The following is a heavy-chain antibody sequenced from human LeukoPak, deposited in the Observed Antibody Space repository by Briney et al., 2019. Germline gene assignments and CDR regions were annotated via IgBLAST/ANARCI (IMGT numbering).Heavy chain of an antibody. D-gene: IGHD3-10*02. CDR3: ARTMIGRGMTNSDWYFDL. CDR1: GGSISSYY. J-gene: IGHJ2*01. CDR2: IYYSGST. Sequence: SETLSLTCTVSGGSISSYYWSWIRQPPGKGLEWIGYIYYSGSTNYNPSLKSRVTISVDTSKNQFSLKLSSVTAADTAVYYCARTMIGRGMTNSDWYFDLWGRGTLVTDSS. V-gene: IGHV4-59*08.